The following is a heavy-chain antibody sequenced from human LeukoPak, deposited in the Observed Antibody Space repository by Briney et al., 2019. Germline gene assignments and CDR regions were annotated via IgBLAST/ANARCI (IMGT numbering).Heavy chain of an antibody. J-gene: IGHJ6*02. CDR2: IYTSGST. D-gene: IGHD2-2*01. V-gene: IGHV4-4*07. CDR1: GGSISSYY. Sequence: ASETLSLTCTVSGGSISSYYWSWIREPAGKGLEWIGRIYTSGSTNYNPSLKSRVTMSVDTSKNQFSLKLSSVTAADTAVYYCARVPYCSSTSCYRQTPHYGMDVWGQGTTVTVSS. CDR3: ARVPYCSSTSCYRQTPHYGMDV.